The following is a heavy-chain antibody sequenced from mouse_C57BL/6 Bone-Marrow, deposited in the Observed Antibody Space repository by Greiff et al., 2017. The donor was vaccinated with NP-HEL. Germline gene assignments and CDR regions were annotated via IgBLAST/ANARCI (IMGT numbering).Heavy chain of an antibody. Sequence: VQLQQPGAELVRPGSSVKLSFKASGYTFTSYWMHWVKQRPIQGLEWIGNLDTSDGETHYNQKFKDKATLTVAKSSSTAYMQLSSLTSEDSAVYYCARSPYYCGSSSYYFDYWGQGTTLTVSS. V-gene: IGHV1-52*01. CDR3: ARSPYYCGSSSYYFDY. J-gene: IGHJ2*01. CDR1: GYTFTSYW. D-gene: IGHD1-1*01. CDR2: LDTSDGET.